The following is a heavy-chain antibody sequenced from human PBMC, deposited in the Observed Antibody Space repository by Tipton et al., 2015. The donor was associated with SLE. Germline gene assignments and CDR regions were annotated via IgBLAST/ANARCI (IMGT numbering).Heavy chain of an antibody. CDR3: AKSPTDSSGYYLLPPPFPFDY. CDR2: VYHSGST. J-gene: IGHJ4*02. V-gene: IGHV4-38-2*02. D-gene: IGHD3-22*01. Sequence: TLSLTCTVSGYSISIGYYWAWIRQPPGKGLEWIGRVYHSGSTYQNSSVKSRVSMSVDTSKNQFSLKLSSVTAADTAVYYCAKSPTDSSGYYLLPPPFPFDYWGQGSLVTVSS. CDR1: GYSISIGYY.